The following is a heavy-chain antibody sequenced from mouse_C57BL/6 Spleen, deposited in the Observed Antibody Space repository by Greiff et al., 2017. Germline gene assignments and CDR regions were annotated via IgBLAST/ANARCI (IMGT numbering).Heavy chain of an antibody. D-gene: IGHD1-1*01. J-gene: IGHJ1*03. V-gene: IGHV6-6*01. CDR1: GFTFSDAW. CDR2: IRNKANNHAT. Sequence: EVQVVESGGGLVQPGGSMKLSCAASGFTFSDAWMDWVRQSPEKGLEWVAEIRNKANNHATYYAESVKGRFTISRDDSKSSVYLQMNSLRAEDTGIYYCTRYYGSGGYFDVWGTGTTVSAAS. CDR3: TRYYGSGGYFDV.